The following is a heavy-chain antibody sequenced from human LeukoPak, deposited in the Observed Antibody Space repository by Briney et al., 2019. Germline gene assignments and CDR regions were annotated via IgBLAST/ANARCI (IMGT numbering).Heavy chain of an antibody. CDR1: GYTFTGYY. J-gene: IGHJ4*02. CDR3: ARDYYDSSGYYYPKDY. V-gene: IGHV1-2*02. D-gene: IGHD3-22*01. CDR2: INPNSGGT. Sequence: ASVKVSCKASGYTFTGYYMHWVRQAPGQGLEWMGWINPNSGGTNYAQKFQGRVTMTRDTSFSTAYMELSRLRSDDTAVYYCARDYYDSSGYYYPKDYWGQGTLVTVSS.